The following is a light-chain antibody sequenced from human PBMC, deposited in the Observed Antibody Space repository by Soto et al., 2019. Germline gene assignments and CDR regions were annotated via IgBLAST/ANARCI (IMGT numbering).Light chain of an antibody. CDR3: SSYTSSSTLV. V-gene: IGLV2-14*01. CDR2: DVS. Sequence: QSALTQPASVSGSPGQSITISCTGTSSDVGGYNYVSWYQQHPGKAPKLMIHDVSNRPSGVSNRFPGSKSGNTASLTISGLQAEVEADYYCSSYTSSSTLVFGTGTKLTVL. J-gene: IGLJ1*01. CDR1: SSDVGGYNY.